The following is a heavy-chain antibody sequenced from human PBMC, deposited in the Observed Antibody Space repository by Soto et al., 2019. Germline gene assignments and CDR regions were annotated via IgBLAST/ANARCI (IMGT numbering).Heavy chain of an antibody. CDR3: ARGTTTSAFSAMAV. CDR2: ISYDGDNK. V-gene: IGHV3-30-3*01. J-gene: IGHJ6*02. CDR1: GFTFSYHA. D-gene: IGHD1-1*01. Sequence: QVQLVESGGGVVQPGRSLRLSCADSGFTFSYHALNWVRQAPGKGLEWVAVISYDGDNKYIAESVKGRFTISRDNSKNTVSLQMNSLRAEDPAMYFCARGTTTSAFSAMAVWGQGTTVTVSS.